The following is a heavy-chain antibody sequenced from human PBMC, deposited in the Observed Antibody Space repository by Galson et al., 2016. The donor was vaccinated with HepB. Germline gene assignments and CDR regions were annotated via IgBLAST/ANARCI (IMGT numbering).Heavy chain of an antibody. CDR2: IDPSDSYI. D-gene: IGHD2-2*01. V-gene: IGHV5-10-1*01. CDR3: ARGTLTSFVVVPARLSYYMDV. J-gene: IGHJ6*03. Sequence: QSGAEVKKPGESLRISCKGSGYSFTSYWITWVRQMPGKGLEWMGRIDPSDSYIDYSQSFQGHVTISTDRSISTTYLQWSSLKASDTAVYYCARGTLTSFVVVPARLSYYMDVWGKGTTVTVSS. CDR1: GYSFTSYW.